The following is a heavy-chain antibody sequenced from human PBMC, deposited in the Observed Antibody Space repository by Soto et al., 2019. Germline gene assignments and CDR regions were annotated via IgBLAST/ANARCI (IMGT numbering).Heavy chain of an antibody. J-gene: IGHJ4*02. V-gene: IGHV1-69*02. CDR3: ARTTSTGTTSGYYFDY. CDR1: GGTFSSYP. D-gene: IGHD1-7*01. Sequence: QVQLVQSGAEVKKPGSSVKVSCKASGGTFSSYPISWVRQAPGQGLEWMGRIIPILDITDYAQRFQGRVTITADKSTSTAYMELRSLSSDDTAVYYCARTTSTGTTSGYYFDYWGQGTLVTVSS. CDR2: IIPILDIT.